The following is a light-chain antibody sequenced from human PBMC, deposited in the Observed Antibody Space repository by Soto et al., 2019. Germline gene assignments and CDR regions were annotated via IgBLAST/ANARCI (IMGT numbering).Light chain of an antibody. J-gene: IGLJ1*01. Sequence: QAVVTQEPSLTVSPRGTVTLTCGSSTGAVTNGHYPYWFQQKPGQAPRTLIYDTTNRHSWTPARFSGSLLGGKAALTLSGAQPEDEAEYYCLLSYNGPYVFGTGTKLTVL. CDR2: DTT. V-gene: IGLV7-46*01. CDR3: LLSYNGPYV. CDR1: TGAVTNGHY.